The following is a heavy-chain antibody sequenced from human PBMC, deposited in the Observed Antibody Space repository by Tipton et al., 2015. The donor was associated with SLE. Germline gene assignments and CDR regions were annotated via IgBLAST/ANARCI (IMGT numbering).Heavy chain of an antibody. D-gene: IGHD3-22*01. CDR2: IHHSGNT. V-gene: IGHV4-59*11. CDR1: GVSINSHY. CDR3: ASRKYDTDFDI. J-gene: IGHJ3*02. Sequence: TLSLTCTVSGVSINSHYWTWIRQPPGKGLEWIGFIHHSGNTKYNTSLESRVTMSIDTSKNQFSLRLTSMIAADTAVYFCASRKYDTDFDIWGQGTMVTVSS.